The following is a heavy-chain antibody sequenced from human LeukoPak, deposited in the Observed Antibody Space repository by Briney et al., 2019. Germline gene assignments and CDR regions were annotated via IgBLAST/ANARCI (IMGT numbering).Heavy chain of an antibody. CDR3: AKEVGAYALSFDY. D-gene: IGHD1-26*01. J-gene: IGHJ4*02. V-gene: IGHV3-11*01. CDR2: ISSSGHSI. CDR1: GFTFSGFY. Sequence: GGSLRLSCAASGFTFSGFYMSWIRQAPGKGLECVSYISSSGHSIYYADSVKGRFTISRDNSKNTLYLQMNSLRAEDTAVYYCAKEVGAYALSFDYWGQGTLVTVSS.